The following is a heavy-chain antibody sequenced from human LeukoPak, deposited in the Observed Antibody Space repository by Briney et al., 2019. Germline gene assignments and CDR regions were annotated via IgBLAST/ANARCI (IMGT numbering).Heavy chain of an antibody. J-gene: IGHJ4*02. CDR2: ISSSSSYI. D-gene: IGHD6-19*01. Sequence: GGSLRLSCAASGFTFSSYSMNWVRQAPGKGLEWVSSISSSSSYIYYADSVKGRFTISRDNAKNSLYLQMNSLRAEDTAVYYCARGPPGIAVAGTNIDYWGQGTLVTVSS. V-gene: IGHV3-21*01. CDR3: ARGPPGIAVAGTNIDY. CDR1: GFTFSSYS.